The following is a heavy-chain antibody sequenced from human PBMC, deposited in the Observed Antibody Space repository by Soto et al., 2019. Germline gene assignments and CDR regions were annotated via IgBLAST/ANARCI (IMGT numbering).Heavy chain of an antibody. D-gene: IGHD3-22*01. J-gene: IGHJ6*02. CDR1: GYTFTSYG. Sequence: QVQLVQSGAEVKKPGASVKVSCKASGYTFTSYGISWVRQAPGQGLEWMGWISAYNGNTNYAQKLQGRVTITTDTSTSTAYMDLRSLRSDDTAVYYCARSAIDSGGYQVSRGMDVWGQGTTGTVSS. CDR2: ISAYNGNT. V-gene: IGHV1-18*01. CDR3: ARSAIDSGGYQVSRGMDV.